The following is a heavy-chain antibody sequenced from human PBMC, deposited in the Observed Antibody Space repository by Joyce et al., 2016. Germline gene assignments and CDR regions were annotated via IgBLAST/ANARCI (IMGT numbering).Heavy chain of an antibody. Sequence: QVHLQESGPGLVKPSETLSLTCTLSGGSITSGGYYWSWLRQVPGKGPEWIGYILNIGSTFFNTSLKSRASISLDTSRNQFSLRLTSVTAADTAVYYCARDWCHFGSGQNFYGMDVLGQVTTVTVSS. D-gene: IGHD3-10*01. CDR2: ILNIGST. J-gene: IGHJ6*02. CDR3: ARDWCHFGSGQNFYGMDV. V-gene: IGHV4-31*03. CDR1: GGSITSGGYY.